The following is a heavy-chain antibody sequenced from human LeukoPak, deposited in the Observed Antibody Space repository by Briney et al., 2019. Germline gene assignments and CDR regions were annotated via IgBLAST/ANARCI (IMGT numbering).Heavy chain of an antibody. J-gene: IGHJ4*02. CDR1: GYTFTTYD. Sequence: ASVKVSCKASGYTFTTYDINWVRQATGQGLEWMGWMNPNSDNTGYAKKLQGRVTMTRNTSMSTAYMELNSLRSEDTAVYYCARANYYGSGKKDLDYWGQGTLVTVSS. V-gene: IGHV1-8*01. CDR2: MNPNSDNT. D-gene: IGHD3-10*01. CDR3: ARANYYGSGKKDLDY.